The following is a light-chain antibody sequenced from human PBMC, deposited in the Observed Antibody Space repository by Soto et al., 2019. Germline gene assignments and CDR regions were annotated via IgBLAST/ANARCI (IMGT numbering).Light chain of an antibody. Sequence: EILLTQSPVTLSLSPGERATLSCRASQNVRGSLAWYPQTPGQAPRLLIYDAPNRATGIPARFSGSGSGTDFTLTISSLEPEDSAVYYCQQNLGVHTFGQGTKVDIK. CDR3: QQNLGVHT. CDR2: DAP. CDR1: QNVRGS. J-gene: IGKJ1*01. V-gene: IGKV3-11*01.